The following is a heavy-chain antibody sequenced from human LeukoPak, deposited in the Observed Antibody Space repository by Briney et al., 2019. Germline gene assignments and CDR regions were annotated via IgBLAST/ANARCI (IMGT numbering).Heavy chain of an antibody. CDR3: ARVEWFGELSYGMDV. D-gene: IGHD3-10*01. CDR1: GFTFSDYY. CDR2: ISSSGSTI. V-gene: IGHV3-11*01. Sequence: GGSLRLSCAASGFTFSDYYMSWIRQAPGKGLEWVSYISSSGSTIYYADSVKGRFTISRDNAKNSLYLQMNSLRAEDTAVYYCARVEWFGELSYGMDVWGQGALVTVSS. J-gene: IGHJ6*02.